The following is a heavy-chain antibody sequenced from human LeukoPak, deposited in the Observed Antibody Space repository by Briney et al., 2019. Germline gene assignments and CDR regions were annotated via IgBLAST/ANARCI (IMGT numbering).Heavy chain of an antibody. CDR1: GGSFSGYY. CDR3: ARAKWELLVYYYYYMDV. D-gene: IGHD1-26*01. V-gene: IGHV4-34*01. J-gene: IGHJ6*03. Sequence: SETLSLTCAVYGGSFSGYYWSWIRQSPGKGLEWIGEINHSGSTNYNPSLKSRVTISVDTSKNQFSLKLSSVTAADTAVYYCARAKWELLVYYYYYMDVWGKGTTVTVSS. CDR2: INHSGST.